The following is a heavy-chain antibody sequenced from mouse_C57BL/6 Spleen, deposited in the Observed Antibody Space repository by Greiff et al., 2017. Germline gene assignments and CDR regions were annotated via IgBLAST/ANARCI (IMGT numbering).Heavy chain of an antibody. CDR1: GYTFTSYW. Sequence: VQLQQPGAELVKPGASVKLSCKASGYTFTSYWMQWVKQRPGQGLEWIGEIDPSDSYTNYNKKFKGKATLTVDTSYSTAYMQLSRLTSDDSASYYCAKSFAYWGQGTLVTVSA. CDR2: IDPSDSYT. J-gene: IGHJ3*01. V-gene: IGHV1-50*01. CDR3: AKSFAY.